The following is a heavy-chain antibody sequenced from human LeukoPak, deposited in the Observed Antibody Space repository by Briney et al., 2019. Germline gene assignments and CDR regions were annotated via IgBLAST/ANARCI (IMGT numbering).Heavy chain of an antibody. CDR3: AKDENGGSYLPDAFDI. V-gene: IGHV3-7*01. CDR2: MNQGGSET. Sequence: GGSLRLSCAASGFTFGRHWMSWVRQAPGKGLEWVAHMNQGGSETTNVDSVKGRFTISRDNAKNTLYLQMNSLRVEDTAVYYCAKDENGGSYLPDAFDIWGQGTMVTVSS. D-gene: IGHD1-26*01. J-gene: IGHJ3*02. CDR1: GFTFGRHW.